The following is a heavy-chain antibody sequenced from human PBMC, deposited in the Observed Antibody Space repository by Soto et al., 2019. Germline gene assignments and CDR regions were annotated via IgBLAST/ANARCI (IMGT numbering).Heavy chain of an antibody. D-gene: IGHD1-26*01. CDR1: GFTFSNYA. Sequence: GGSLRLSCAVSGFTFSNYAINWVRQAPGKGLEWVSGISAGGSSAFYADSVKGRFTISRDNAMNTLYLHMNSLRAEDTAVYYCAKVYYSGTFPGAFDIWGQGRMVTVSS. J-gene: IGHJ3*02. V-gene: IGHV3-23*01. CDR3: AKVYYSGTFPGAFDI. CDR2: ISAGGSSA.